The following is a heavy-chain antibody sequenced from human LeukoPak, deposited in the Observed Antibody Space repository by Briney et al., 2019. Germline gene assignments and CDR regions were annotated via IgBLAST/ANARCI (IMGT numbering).Heavy chain of an antibody. CDR3: ARQGEFGDFDY. CDR1: GGSISSYY. V-gene: IGHV4-59*08. J-gene: IGHJ4*02. D-gene: IGHD3-10*01. CDR2: IYYSGST. Sequence: SETLSLTCTVSGGSISSYYWSWIRQPPGKGLEWIGYIYYSGSTNYNPSVKSRVTISVDTSKNQFSLKLSSVTAADTAVYYCARQGEFGDFDYWGQGTLVTVSS.